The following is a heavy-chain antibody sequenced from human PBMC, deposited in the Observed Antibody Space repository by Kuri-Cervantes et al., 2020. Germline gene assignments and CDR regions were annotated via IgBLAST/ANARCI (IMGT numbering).Heavy chain of an antibody. CDR1: GFTFSSYD. V-gene: IGHV3-30*02. J-gene: IGHJ4*02. CDR2: IQYNGNTK. Sequence: GGSLRLSCAASGFTFSSYDMHWVRQAPGKGLDWVAFIQYNGNTKFYTDSVKGRFTIFRDNSKNTLYLQMNSLRPEDTALYYCAKDDREVWGQGTLVTVSS. CDR3: AKDDREV.